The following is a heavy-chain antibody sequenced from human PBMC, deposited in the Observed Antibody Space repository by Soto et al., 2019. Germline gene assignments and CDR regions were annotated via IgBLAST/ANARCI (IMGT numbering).Heavy chain of an antibody. Sequence: PGGSLSLSCAASGFPFSSYSMNWVRQAPGKGLEWVSYISSSSSTIYYADSVKGRFTISRDNAKNSLYLQMNSLRDEDTAVYYCARDPDYYDSSGYYPEYFQHWGQGTLVTVSS. CDR3: ARDPDYYDSSGYYPEYFQH. J-gene: IGHJ1*01. CDR1: GFPFSSYS. V-gene: IGHV3-48*02. D-gene: IGHD3-22*01. CDR2: ISSSSSTI.